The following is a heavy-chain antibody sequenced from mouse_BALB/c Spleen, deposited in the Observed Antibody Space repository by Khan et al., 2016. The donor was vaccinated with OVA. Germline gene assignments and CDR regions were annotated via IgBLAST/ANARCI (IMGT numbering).Heavy chain of an antibody. D-gene: IGHD1-1*01. CDR1: VYTFTSYW. V-gene: IGHV1S41*01. CDR3: AREKYYGRSNYAMDY. J-gene: IGHJ4*01. Sequence: DLVKPGTSVKLSCKASVYTFTSYWINWIQQRPGQGLEWIGRLGPGSSNTYNNEMFKGKAALTVDTSSSTAYIQLSSLSSEDSAVYVCAREKYYGRSNYAMDYWGQGTSVTVSS. CDR2: LGPGSSNT.